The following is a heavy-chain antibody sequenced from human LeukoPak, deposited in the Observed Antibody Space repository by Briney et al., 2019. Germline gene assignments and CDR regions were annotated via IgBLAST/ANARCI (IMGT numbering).Heavy chain of an antibody. Sequence: GESLKISCKGSGYSFTSYWIGWVRQMPGKGLEWMGIIYPGGSDTRYSPSFQGQVTISADKSISTAYLQWSSLKASDTAMYYCARHLGIAVAGSITFDYWGQGTLVTVSS. CDR1: GYSFTSYW. CDR2: IYPGGSDT. D-gene: IGHD6-19*01. CDR3: ARHLGIAVAGSITFDY. J-gene: IGHJ4*02. V-gene: IGHV5-51*01.